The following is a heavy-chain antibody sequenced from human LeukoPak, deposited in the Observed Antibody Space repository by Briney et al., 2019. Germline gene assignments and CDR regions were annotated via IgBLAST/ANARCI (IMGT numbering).Heavy chain of an antibody. CDR1: GFTFSSYA. CDR3: AKGPVGATSGDY. D-gene: IGHD1-26*01. V-gene: IGHV3-23*01. J-gene: IGHJ4*02. Sequence: GGSLRLSCAASGFTFSSYAMSWVRQAPGEGLEWVSAISGSGGSTYYADSVKGRFTISRDNSKNTLYLQMNSLRAEDTAVYYFAKGPVGATSGDYWGQGTLVTVSS. CDR2: ISGSGGST.